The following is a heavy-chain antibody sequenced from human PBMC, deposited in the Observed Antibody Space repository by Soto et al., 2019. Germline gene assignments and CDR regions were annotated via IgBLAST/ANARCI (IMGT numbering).Heavy chain of an antibody. D-gene: IGHD3-9*01. CDR1: GFNLGNPW. J-gene: IGHJ4*02. CDR3: TTGIYYDILTGYHNVAY. V-gene: IGHV3-15*01. CDR2: IKSKTDGGTA. Sequence: GGSLRLSCVASGFNLGNPWMTWVRQAAGQGLEWVGRIKSKTDGGTADYAAPVKGRATISRDDSKNTVYLQMNSLKTEDTAVYYCTTGIYYDILTGYHNVAYWGQGALVTVSS.